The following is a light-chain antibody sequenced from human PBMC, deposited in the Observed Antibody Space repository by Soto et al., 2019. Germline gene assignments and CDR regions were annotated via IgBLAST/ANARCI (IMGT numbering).Light chain of an antibody. CDR2: DAS. CDR1: QSVSSY. V-gene: IGKV3-11*01. CDR3: QQRSNWPSIS. Sequence: EIELTQSPATLSLAPGERATLSCRASQSVSSYLAWLQHKPGQAPRRLIFDASNRATGIPARFSGSGSGTDFTLTISSLEPEDFAVYYCQQRSNWPSISFGQGTRLEIK. J-gene: IGKJ5*01.